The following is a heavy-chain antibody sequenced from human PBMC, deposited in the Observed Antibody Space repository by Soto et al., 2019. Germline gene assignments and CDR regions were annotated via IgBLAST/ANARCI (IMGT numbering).Heavy chain of an antibody. CDR1: RAPITTTKW. V-gene: IGHV4-4*02. J-gene: IGHJ6*02. CDR3: ATQTISYTWGV. CDR2: VDDWTQ. D-gene: IGHD3-16*01. Sequence: QVELQESGPGLVKPSETLSLTCTVSRAPITTTKWWAWVRLPPGKGLVWIGEVDDWTQHPNPSLASRMTISLDKSKNHFSRRLTSVTAADKAIYNYATQTISYTWGVWSRGTTVTVSS.